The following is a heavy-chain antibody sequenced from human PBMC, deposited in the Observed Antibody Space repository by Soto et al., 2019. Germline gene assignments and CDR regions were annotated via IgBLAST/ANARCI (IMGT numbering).Heavy chain of an antibody. J-gene: IGHJ4*02. CDR2: IYTSGTT. CDR3: AREDYYDTGYYVV. Sequence: ASVTLSVTRTVAGRYMSGYDGSWIRQTAGERLEWIGRIYTSGTTDFNPPLKGRVTMSVDTSKNQFSLKLTSVTAADTALYYCAREDYYDTGYYVVWGQGTQVTVSS. CDR1: GRYMSGYD. D-gene: IGHD3-9*01. V-gene: IGHV4-4*07.